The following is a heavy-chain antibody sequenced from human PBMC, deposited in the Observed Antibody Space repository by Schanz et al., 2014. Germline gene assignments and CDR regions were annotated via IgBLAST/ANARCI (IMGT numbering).Heavy chain of an antibody. V-gene: IGHV3-23*04. CDR2: ISGGGGSA. CDR3: AGAAYCRGAGCALYYALDV. J-gene: IGHJ6*02. D-gene: IGHD2-15*01. Sequence: VHLVESGGGVVQPGRSLRLSCAASGFTFNNYDMNWVRLVPGKGLECVSGISGGGGSAYYADSVKGRFTISRDNSKNTLYLQMSSLRAEDTAVYYCAGAAYCRGAGCALYYALDVWGQGTTVTVSS. CDR1: GFTFNNYD.